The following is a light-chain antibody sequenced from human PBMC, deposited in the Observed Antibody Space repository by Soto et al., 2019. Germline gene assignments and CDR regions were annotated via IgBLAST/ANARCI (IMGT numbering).Light chain of an antibody. CDR2: EVT. CDR1: SSDVGGYDY. CDR3: GSRTGRNTLV. V-gene: IGLV2-8*01. Sequence: QSALTQPPSASGSPGQSVTISCTGTSSDVGGYDYVSWYQQYPGKTPKLMIFEVTKRPSGISYRFSGSKSGSTASLTISGLQPEDEADYYCGSRTGRNTLVFGGGTKLTVL. J-gene: IGLJ3*02.